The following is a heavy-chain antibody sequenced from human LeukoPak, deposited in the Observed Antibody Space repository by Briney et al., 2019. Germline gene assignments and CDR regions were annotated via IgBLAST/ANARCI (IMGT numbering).Heavy chain of an antibody. J-gene: IGHJ3*02. CDR2: IYYSGST. D-gene: IGHD5-12*01. CDR3: AREVATDNGAFDI. Sequence: PSQTLSLTYTVSGGSISSGDYYWSWIRQPPGKGLEWIGYIYYSGSTYYNPSLKSRVTISVDTSKNQFSLKLSSVTAADTAVYYCAREVATDNGAFDIWGQGTMVTVSS. CDR1: GGSISSGDYY. V-gene: IGHV4-30-4*01.